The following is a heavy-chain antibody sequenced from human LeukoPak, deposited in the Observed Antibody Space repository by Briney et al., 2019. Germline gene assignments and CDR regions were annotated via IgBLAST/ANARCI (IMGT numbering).Heavy chain of an antibody. CDR3: ARASENYVGGVFDP. J-gene: IGHJ5*02. Sequence: SQTLSLTCTLSGGSISSGGYYWSWIRQHPGKGLEWIGYIYYRGSTYYNPSLKSRATLSVNTSKNQFSLELSSVTAADTVVYYCARASENYVGGVFDPWGQGSLVTVSS. V-gene: IGHV4-31*03. D-gene: IGHD3-10*02. CDR1: GGSISSGGYY. CDR2: IYYRGST.